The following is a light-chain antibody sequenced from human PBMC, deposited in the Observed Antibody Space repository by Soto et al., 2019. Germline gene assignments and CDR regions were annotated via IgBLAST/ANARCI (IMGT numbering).Light chain of an antibody. Sequence: IVMTQSPATLSVSPGERASVSCRASQSVSSNLAWYQQKPGQAPRLLIYGASTRATGIPARFSGSGSGTEFTLTISSLQSEDFAVYYCQQYNNWPLLTFGGGTKVDIK. CDR1: QSVSSN. J-gene: IGKJ4*01. CDR3: QQYNNWPLLT. V-gene: IGKV3-15*01. CDR2: GAS.